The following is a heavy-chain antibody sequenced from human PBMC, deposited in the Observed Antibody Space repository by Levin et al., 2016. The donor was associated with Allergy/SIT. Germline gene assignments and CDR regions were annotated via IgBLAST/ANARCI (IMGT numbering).Heavy chain of an antibody. CDR2: FDPEDGET. Sequence: ASVKVSCKVSGYTLTELSMHWVRQAPGKGLEWMGGFDPEDGETIYAQKFQGRVTMTEDTSTDTAYMELSSLRSEDTAVYYCATGPAGYYDSSGGFDYWGQGTLVTVSS. CDR3: ATGPAGYYDSSGGFDY. V-gene: IGHV1-24*01. J-gene: IGHJ4*02. D-gene: IGHD3-22*01. CDR1: GYTLTELS.